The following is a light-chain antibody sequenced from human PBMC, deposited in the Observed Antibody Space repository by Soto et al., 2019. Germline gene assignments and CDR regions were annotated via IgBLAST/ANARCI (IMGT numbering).Light chain of an antibody. CDR2: GTS. CDR1: QTIGNY. Sequence: DIQMTQSPSSLSVSVGDRVTITCRASQTIGNYLNWYQQKPGKAPKLLIYGTSTLQSGVPSGFSGSGSGTDFTLTISNLQPEDLATYYCQQSFRTPHTFGPGTKVDIK. J-gene: IGKJ3*01. V-gene: IGKV1-39*01. CDR3: QQSFRTPHT.